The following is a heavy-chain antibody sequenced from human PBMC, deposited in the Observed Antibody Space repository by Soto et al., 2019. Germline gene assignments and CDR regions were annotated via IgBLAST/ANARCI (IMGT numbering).Heavy chain of an antibody. CDR2: IWYDGSNT. D-gene: IGHD6-19*01. CDR1: GFIFSSYG. V-gene: IGHV3-33*01. J-gene: IGHJ5*02. CDR3: ASSAA. Sequence: QVQLVEAGGGVVQPGRSLRLSCAASGFIFSSYGMHWVRQAPGKGLEWVAVIWYDGSNTYYADPVKGRFTISRDNSKNTLFLQMNSLRDEDTAVYYCASSAAWGRGTLVTVSS.